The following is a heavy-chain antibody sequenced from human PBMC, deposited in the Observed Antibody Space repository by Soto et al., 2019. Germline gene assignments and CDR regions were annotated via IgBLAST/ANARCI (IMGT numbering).Heavy chain of an antibody. Sequence: QLQLQESGPGLVKPSETLSLTCNVSGGSISSSSYYWGWIRQPPGKGLEWIGSIYYSGSTYYNPSLKSRVTIAVDTSKNQFSLKPSSVTAADTAVYYCARHMQQLVRTPRTGIDYWGQGTLVTVSS. D-gene: IGHD6-6*01. CDR2: IYYSGST. V-gene: IGHV4-39*01. CDR1: GGSISSSSYY. CDR3: ARHMQQLVRTPRTGIDY. J-gene: IGHJ4*02.